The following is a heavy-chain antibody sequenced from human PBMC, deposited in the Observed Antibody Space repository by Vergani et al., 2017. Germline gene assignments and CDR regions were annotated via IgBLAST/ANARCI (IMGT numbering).Heavy chain of an antibody. CDR1: GGSISSYY. D-gene: IGHD5-12*01. J-gene: IGHJ6*03. Sequence: QVQLQESGPGLVKPSETLSLTCTVSGGSISSYYWSWIRQPPGKGLEWIGEINHSGSTNYNPSLKSRVTISVDTSKNQFSLKLSSVTAADTAVYYCARGYSGLRDMDVWGKGTTVTVSS. CDR2: INHSGST. CDR3: ARGYSGLRDMDV. V-gene: IGHV4-34*01.